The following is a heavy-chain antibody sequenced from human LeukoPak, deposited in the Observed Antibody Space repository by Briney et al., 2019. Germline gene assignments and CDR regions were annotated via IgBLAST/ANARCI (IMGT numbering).Heavy chain of an antibody. D-gene: IGHD3-22*01. CDR3: AKVITMTPGDY. Sequence: GGSLRLSCAAPEFTFSSFAMSWVRQAPGKGLEWVSHISGSGGSTFYADSVKGRFTISRDNSKNTLYLQMDSLRAEDTAIYYCAKVITMTPGDYWGQGTLVTVSS. V-gene: IGHV3-23*01. CDR1: EFTFSSFA. J-gene: IGHJ4*02. CDR2: ISGSGGST.